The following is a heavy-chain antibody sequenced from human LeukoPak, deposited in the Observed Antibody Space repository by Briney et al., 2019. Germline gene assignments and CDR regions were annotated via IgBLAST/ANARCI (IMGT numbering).Heavy chain of an antibody. CDR3: ARETGSSSSSGYFQH. D-gene: IGHD6-13*01. CDR2: ISSSSSYI. V-gene: IGHV3-21*01. CDR1: GFTFSSYS. J-gene: IGHJ1*01. Sequence: PGGSLRLSCAASGFTFSSYSMNWVRQAPGKGLEWVSSISSSSSYIYYADSVKGRFTISRDNAKNSLYLQMNSLRAEDTAVYYCARETGSSSSSGYFQHWGQGTLVTVSS.